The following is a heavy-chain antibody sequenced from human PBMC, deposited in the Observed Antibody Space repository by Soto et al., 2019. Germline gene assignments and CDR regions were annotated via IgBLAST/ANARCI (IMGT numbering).Heavy chain of an antibody. Sequence: QVQLQESGPGLVKPSQTLSLTCTVSGGSINSDGYYWSWIRQHPGKGLEWIGYIHYSGNTYYNPSLKSRITISIDTSKNQFSLQLSSVTVADTAVYFCARGGTLYESSQKYYQYGLDVWGQGTTVIVSS. J-gene: IGHJ6*02. V-gene: IGHV4-31*03. CDR1: GGSINSDGYY. CDR2: IHYSGNT. D-gene: IGHD2-15*01. CDR3: ARGGTLYESSQKYYQYGLDV.